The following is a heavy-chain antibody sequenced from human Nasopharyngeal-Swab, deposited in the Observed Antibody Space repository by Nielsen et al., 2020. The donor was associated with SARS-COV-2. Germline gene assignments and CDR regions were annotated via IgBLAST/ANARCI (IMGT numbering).Heavy chain of an antibody. J-gene: IGHJ4*02. CDR2: IIPIFGTA. CDR1: GCTFSSYA. V-gene: IGHV1-69*13. Sequence: SVKVSCKASGCTFSSYAISWVRQAPGQGLEWMGGIIPIFGTANYAQKFQGRVTITADESTSTAYMELSSLRSEDTAVYYCALWFGELPLDYWGQGTLVTVSS. D-gene: IGHD3-10*01. CDR3: ALWFGELPLDY.